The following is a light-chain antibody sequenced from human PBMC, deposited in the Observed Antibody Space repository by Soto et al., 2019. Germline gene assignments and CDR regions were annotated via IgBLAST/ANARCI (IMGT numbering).Light chain of an antibody. CDR3: RQGYGRQWL. V-gene: IGKV1-39*01. Sequence: DIQMTQSPSSLSASVGDRVTITCRASPSVSSYLNWYQQKQGKAPKLLIYSAFSLHSGVPPRFSGSGSGTVFTYTIASLQLENFETYYCRQGYGRQWLFGKGTRLE. CDR2: SAF. CDR1: PSVSSY. J-gene: IGKJ1*01.